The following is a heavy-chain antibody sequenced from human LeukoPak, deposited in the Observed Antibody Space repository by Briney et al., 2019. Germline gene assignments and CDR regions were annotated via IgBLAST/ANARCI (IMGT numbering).Heavy chain of an antibody. Sequence: ASVKVSCKASGYTFTSYYMHWVRQAPGQGLEWMGIINPSGGSTSYAQKFRGRVTMTRDTSTSTVYMELSSLRSEDTAVYYCARDRGKAVAGRSWQIGYWGQGTLVTVSS. D-gene: IGHD6-19*01. J-gene: IGHJ4*02. V-gene: IGHV1-46*01. CDR1: GYTFTSYY. CDR2: INPSGGST. CDR3: ARDRGKAVAGRSWQIGY.